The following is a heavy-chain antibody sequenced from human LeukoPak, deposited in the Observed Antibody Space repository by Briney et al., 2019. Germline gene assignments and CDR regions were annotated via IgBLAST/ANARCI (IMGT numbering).Heavy chain of an antibody. CDR1: GFIFSSSW. J-gene: IGHJ6*03. Sequence: GGSLRLSCAASGFIFSSSWMSWVRQAPGKGLEWVSSITGSNNYIYYGDSVKGRFTISRDDAKNSLFLQMNSLRAEDTATYYCARGEFGDYYYFYMDVWGKGTTVTVSS. CDR2: ITGSNNYI. V-gene: IGHV3-21*01. D-gene: IGHD2/OR15-2a*01. CDR3: ARGEFGDYYYFYMDV.